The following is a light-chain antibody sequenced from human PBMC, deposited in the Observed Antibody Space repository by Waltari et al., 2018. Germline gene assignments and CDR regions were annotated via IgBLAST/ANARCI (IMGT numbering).Light chain of an antibody. V-gene: IGLV2-14*03. Sequence: QSALTQPASVSGSPGQSITISCTGTSSDVGGYDYVSWYQHHPGQAPQLLIFDVSYRPSGVSTRFSGPKSGNTASRTISGLQAEDESDYSCSSSTSTSTLVFGSGTKVTVL. CDR2: DVS. CDR1: SSDVGGYDY. CDR3: SSSTSTSTLV. J-gene: IGLJ1*01.